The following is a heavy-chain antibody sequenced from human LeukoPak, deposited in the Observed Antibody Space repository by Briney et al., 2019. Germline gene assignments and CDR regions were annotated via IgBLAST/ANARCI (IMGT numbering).Heavy chain of an antibody. J-gene: IGHJ4*02. V-gene: IGHV3-64*01. CDR3: ARYYYDGSGRYDY. CDR2: ISNNGGST. Sequence: GGSLRLSCAASEFTFSSYAMHWVRQAPGKGLEYVPGISNNGGSTNYANSVKGRFTISRDNSKNTLYLQMGNLRAEDMAVYYCARYYYDGSGRYDYWGQGTQVTVSS. D-gene: IGHD3-22*01. CDR1: EFTFSSYA.